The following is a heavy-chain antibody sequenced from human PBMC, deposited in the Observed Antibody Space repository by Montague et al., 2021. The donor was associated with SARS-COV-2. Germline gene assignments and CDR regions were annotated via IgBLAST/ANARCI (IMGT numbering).Heavy chain of an antibody. Sequence: SLRLSCAASGFSFSSYWMSWVRQAPGKGLEWVANIKQDGSEKYYVDSVKGRFTIPRDNAKHSLYLQMSSLRAEDTAMYYCARVPSSSWYFEYWGQGTLVTVSS. D-gene: IGHD6-13*01. CDR3: ARVPSSSWYFEY. J-gene: IGHJ4*02. CDR1: GFSFSSYW. V-gene: IGHV3-7*01. CDR2: IKQDGSEK.